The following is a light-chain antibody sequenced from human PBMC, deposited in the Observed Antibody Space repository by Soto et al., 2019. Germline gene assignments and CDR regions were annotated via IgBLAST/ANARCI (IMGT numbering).Light chain of an antibody. V-gene: IGKV3-20*01. J-gene: IGKJ5*01. CDR2: GAS. Sequence: EIVLTQSPGTLSLPPWERATLSCRASQSVSSTYLAWYQQRPGQAPRLLIFGASSRATGIPDRFSGSGSGTDFTLTVGRLEPEDFAVYFCQQYGTSPVTFGQGTRLEIK. CDR1: QSVSSTY. CDR3: QQYGTSPVT.